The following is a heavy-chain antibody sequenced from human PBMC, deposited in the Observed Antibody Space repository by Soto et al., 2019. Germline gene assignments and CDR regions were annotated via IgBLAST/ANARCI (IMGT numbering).Heavy chain of an antibody. V-gene: IGHV4-39*01. CDR1: GGSISSGGYY. Sequence: SETLSLTCTVSGGSISSGGYYWSWIRQHPGKGLEWIGYIYYSGSTYYNPSLKSRVTISVDTSKNQFSLKLSSVTAADTAVYYCARLHRMSDAFDIWGQGTMVTVSS. J-gene: IGHJ3*02. CDR3: ARLHRMSDAFDI. CDR2: IYYSGST.